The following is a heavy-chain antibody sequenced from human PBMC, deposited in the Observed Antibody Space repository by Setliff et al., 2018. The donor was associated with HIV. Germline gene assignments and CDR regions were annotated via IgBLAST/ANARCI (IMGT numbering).Heavy chain of an antibody. D-gene: IGHD3-9*01. CDR1: GYTFTSYY. CDR3: ARSRNSILTGYYPTADFDY. V-gene: IGHV1-18*04. Sequence: GASVKVSCKASGYTFTSYYMHWVRQAPGQGLEWMGWISTFDGNTDYAQNVQDRVTMTTDTSTSTAYMELRSLRSDDTAVYYCARSRNSILTGYYPTADFDYWGQGTLVTVSS. J-gene: IGHJ4*02. CDR2: ISTFDGNT.